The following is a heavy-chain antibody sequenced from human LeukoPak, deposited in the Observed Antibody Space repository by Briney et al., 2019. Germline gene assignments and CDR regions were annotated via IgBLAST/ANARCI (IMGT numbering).Heavy chain of an antibody. CDR1: GGTFSSYA. CDR2: ISAYNGNT. J-gene: IGHJ4*02. D-gene: IGHD2-2*01. V-gene: IGHV1-18*01. CDR3: ARVAALGGTSCCTDWDFDY. Sequence: ASVKVSCKASGGTFSSYAISWVRQAPGQGLEWMGWISAYNGNTNYAQKLQGRVTMTTDTSTSTAYMELRSPRSDDTAVYYCARVAALGGTSCCTDWDFDYWGQGTLVTVSS.